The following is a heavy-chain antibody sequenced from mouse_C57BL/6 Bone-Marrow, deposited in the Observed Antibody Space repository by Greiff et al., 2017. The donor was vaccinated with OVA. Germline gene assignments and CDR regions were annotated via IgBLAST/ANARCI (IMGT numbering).Heavy chain of an antibody. J-gene: IGHJ2*01. CDR3: AREEEILRGFDY. CDR2: IDPSDSYT. CDR1: GYTFTSYW. V-gene: IGHV1-50*01. D-gene: IGHD5-1-1*01. Sequence: QVQLQQPGAELVKPGASVKLSCKASGYTFTSYWRQWVKQRPGQGLEWIGEIDPSDSYTNYNQKFKGKAPLTVDTSSSTASMQLSSLTSEDSAVYYCAREEEILRGFDYWAKAPLSQSPQ.